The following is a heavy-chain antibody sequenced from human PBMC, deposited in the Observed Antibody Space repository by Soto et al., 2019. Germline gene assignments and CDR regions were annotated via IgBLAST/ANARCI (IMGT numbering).Heavy chain of an antibody. CDR3: AREGIDRIGYYYGSGH. V-gene: IGHV4-59*01. D-gene: IGHD3-10*01. J-gene: IGHJ4*02. CDR2: IHYSGST. CDR1: AGSISSYY. Sequence: PSETLSLTCTASAGSISSYYWSWIRQPPGKGLDWIGYIHYSGSTNYNPSLKSRDTIPVDTSKNQFSLKLSSVTAADTAVYYCAREGIDRIGYYYGSGHWGQGTRVTVSS.